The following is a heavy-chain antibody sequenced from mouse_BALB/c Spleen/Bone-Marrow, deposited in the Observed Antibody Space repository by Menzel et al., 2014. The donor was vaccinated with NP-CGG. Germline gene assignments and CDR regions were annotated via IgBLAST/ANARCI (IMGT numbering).Heavy chain of an antibody. V-gene: IGHV4-1*02. J-gene: IGHJ3*01. CDR2: INPASSTI. Sequence: EVMLVESGGGLVQPGGSLKLSCAASGFDFSRYWMTWVRQAPGKGLEWNGEINPASSTINYTPSLKDKFIISRDNAKNTLYLQMSKVRSEDTALYYCAENYYYGYVAYWGQGTLVTVSA. D-gene: IGHD1-2*01. CDR3: AENYYYGYVAY. CDR1: GFDFSRYW.